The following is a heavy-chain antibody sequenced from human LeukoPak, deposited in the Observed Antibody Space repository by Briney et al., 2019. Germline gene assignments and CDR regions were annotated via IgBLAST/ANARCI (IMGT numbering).Heavy chain of an antibody. D-gene: IGHD3-10*01. J-gene: IGHJ6*01. CDR2: LSLNGDT. CDR3: VRCSTDLYYTMDV. V-gene: IGHV3-66*01. Sequence: PGGSLRLSCAASGFTVKTSFMHWVRQAPGKGLEWVAFLSLNGDTFYTDSVRGRFTISNDISKNTLYLQLNALRAEDAGVYFYVRCSTDLYYTMDVWGQGTTVIVSS. CDR1: GFTVKTSF.